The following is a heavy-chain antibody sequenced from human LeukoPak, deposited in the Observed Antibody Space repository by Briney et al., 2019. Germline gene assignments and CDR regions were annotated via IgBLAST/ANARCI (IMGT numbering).Heavy chain of an antibody. Sequence: PGRSLRLSCTASGFTFGDYALTWVRQAPGKGLEWVGFIRSKAYDGTTEYGASVKGRFTISRDDSKSIAYLEMNSLKTEDTAVYYCRGYSRLRDYGMDVCGQGTTVTVSS. J-gene: IGHJ6*02. CDR1: GFTFGDYA. D-gene: IGHD1-26*01. CDR2: IRSKAYDGTT. CDR3: RGYSRLRDYGMDV. V-gene: IGHV3-49*04.